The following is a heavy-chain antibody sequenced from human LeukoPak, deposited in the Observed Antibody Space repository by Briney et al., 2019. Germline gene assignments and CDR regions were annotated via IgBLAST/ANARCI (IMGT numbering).Heavy chain of an antibody. Sequence: ASVKVSCKASGYIFTSFAISWVRQAPGQGLEWMGWSSAYNGNTIYAKKLQGRVTMTTDTSASTAYMEVRSLRSDDTAVYYCVRDLWNYPGIFFDYWGQGTLVTVSS. D-gene: IGHD1-7*01. CDR1: GYIFTSFA. CDR3: VRDLWNYPGIFFDY. J-gene: IGHJ4*02. V-gene: IGHV1-18*01. CDR2: SSAYNGNT.